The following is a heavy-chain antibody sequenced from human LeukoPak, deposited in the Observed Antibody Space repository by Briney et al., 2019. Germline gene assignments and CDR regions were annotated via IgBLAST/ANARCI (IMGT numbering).Heavy chain of an antibody. Sequence: ASVKVSCKAAGYTFTGCYMFWVRQAPGQGLEWMGRITPNSGGTNYAQKFQGRVTMTRATSISTAYMELSRLRSDDTAVYYCARGYCSGGSCYSVENWFDPWGQGTLVTVSS. D-gene: IGHD2-15*01. CDR2: ITPNSGGT. CDR3: ARGYCSGGSCYSVENWFDP. CDR1: GYTFTGCY. V-gene: IGHV1-2*06. J-gene: IGHJ5*02.